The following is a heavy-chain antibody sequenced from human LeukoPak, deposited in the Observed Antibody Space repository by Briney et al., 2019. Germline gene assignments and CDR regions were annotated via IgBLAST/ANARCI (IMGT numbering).Heavy chain of an antibody. V-gene: IGHV4-61*02. CDR2: IYTSGST. D-gene: IGHD2-2*01. J-gene: IGHJ6*03. Sequence: PSETLSLTCTVSGGSISSGSYHWSWIRQPAGKGLEWIGRIYTSGSTNYNPSLKSRVTISVDTSKNQFSLKLSSVTAADTAVYYCAREDCSSTSCHYYYYYYMDVWGKGTTVTVSS. CDR1: GGSISSGSYH. CDR3: AREDCSSTSCHYYYYYYMDV.